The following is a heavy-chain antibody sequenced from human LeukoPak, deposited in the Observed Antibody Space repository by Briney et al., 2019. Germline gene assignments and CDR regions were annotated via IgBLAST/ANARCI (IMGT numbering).Heavy chain of an antibody. V-gene: IGHV4-30-2*01. CDR1: GGSVDSSDYY. J-gene: IGHJ4*02. D-gene: IGHD3-22*01. Sequence: PSETLSLTCTVSGGSVDSSDYYWTWIRQPPGKGLEWIGYISHTGGTYYNSSLLSRVTISLDKSKNQFSLKLSSVTAADTAVYYCARVTSYYYDSSGYSYFDYWGQGTLVTVSS. CDR3: ARVTSYYYDSSGYSYFDY. CDR2: ISHTGGT.